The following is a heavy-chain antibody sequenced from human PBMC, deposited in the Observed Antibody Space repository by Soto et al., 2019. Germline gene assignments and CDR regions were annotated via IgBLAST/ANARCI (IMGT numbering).Heavy chain of an antibody. CDR3: ARDPHDYWSGYYNY. CDR2: ISSSGSYI. V-gene: IGHV3-21*01. Sequence: EVQLVESGGGLVEPGGSLRISCAASGFTFSSYTMTWVRQAPGKGLEWVSSISSSGSYIYYADSVKGRFTVSRDNAKNSLYLEMISLRAEDTAVYYCARDPHDYWSGYYNYWGQGTLVTVSS. D-gene: IGHD3-3*01. CDR1: GFTFSSYT. J-gene: IGHJ4*02.